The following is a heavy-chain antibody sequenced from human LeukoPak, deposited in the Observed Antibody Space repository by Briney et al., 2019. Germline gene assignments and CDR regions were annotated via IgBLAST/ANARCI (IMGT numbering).Heavy chain of an antibody. CDR3: ASAPDSSSTYYYYYMDV. CDR2: IIPVFGTA. V-gene: IGHV1-69*01. CDR1: EGTFSSYA. Sequence: GSSVKVSCKASEGTFSSYAISWVRQAPGQGLEWMGGIIPVFGTANYAPKFQGRVTITADESTSTAYMELISLRSEDTAVYYCASAPDSSSTYYYYYMDVWGKGTTVTVSS. D-gene: IGHD6-6*01. J-gene: IGHJ6*03.